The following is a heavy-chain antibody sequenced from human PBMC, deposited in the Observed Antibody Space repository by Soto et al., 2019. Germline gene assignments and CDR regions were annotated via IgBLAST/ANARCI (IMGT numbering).Heavy chain of an antibody. D-gene: IGHD6-19*01. Sequence: GGSLRLSCVASGFTFSSYAMSWVRQAPGKGLEWVSAISGSGGSTYYADSVKGRFTISRDNSKNTLYLQMNNLRAEDTAVYYCAKDRPRIPSGCYDYWGQGTLVTVSS. CDR1: GFTFSSYA. CDR3: AKDRPRIPSGCYDY. J-gene: IGHJ4*02. CDR2: ISGSGGST. V-gene: IGHV3-23*01.